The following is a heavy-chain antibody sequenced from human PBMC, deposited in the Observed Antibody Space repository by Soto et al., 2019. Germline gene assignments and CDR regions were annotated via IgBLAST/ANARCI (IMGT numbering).Heavy chain of an antibody. CDR1: GYTFTGYY. V-gene: IGHV1-2*02. CDR3: ARERYQVISDGMDV. D-gene: IGHD2-2*01. Sequence: ASVKVSCKASGYTFTGYYVHWVREAPGQGLEWMGWINPETGGTSYAQKFQGRVTLSRDTSIDTAYLEVSRLRFDDAAVYFCARERYQVISDGMDVWGQGTTVTVSS. CDR2: INPETGGT. J-gene: IGHJ6*02.